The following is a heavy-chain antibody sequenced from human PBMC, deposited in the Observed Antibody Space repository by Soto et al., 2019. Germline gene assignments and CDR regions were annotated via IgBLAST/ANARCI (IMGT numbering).Heavy chain of an antibody. J-gene: IGHJ6*03. CDR1: GGSISSGGYY. CDR3: ARDPGFQEFGEFTEYYMDV. V-gene: IGHV4-31*03. Sequence: QVQLQESGPGLVKPSQTLSLTCTVSGGSISSGGYYWSWIRQHPGKGLEWIGYIYYSGSTYYNPSLKSRVTISVDTSKNQFSLKLSSVTAADTAVYYCARDPGFQEFGEFTEYYMDVWGKGTTVTVSS. D-gene: IGHD3-10*01. CDR2: IYYSGST.